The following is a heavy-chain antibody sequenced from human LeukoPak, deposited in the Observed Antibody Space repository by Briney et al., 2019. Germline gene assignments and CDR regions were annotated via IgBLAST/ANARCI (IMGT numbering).Heavy chain of an antibody. CDR1: GYTFTSYY. Sequence: ASVKVSCKASGYTFTSYYMHWVRQAPGQGREWMGIINPSGGSTTYARKFQGRVTMTKDTSTSTVYMELSSLRSEDTAVYYCARVVNHSWNYGGGLEYWGQGTLVTVSS. CDR3: ARVVNHSWNYGGGLEY. V-gene: IGHV1-46*01. CDR2: INPSGGST. J-gene: IGHJ4*02. D-gene: IGHD1-7*01.